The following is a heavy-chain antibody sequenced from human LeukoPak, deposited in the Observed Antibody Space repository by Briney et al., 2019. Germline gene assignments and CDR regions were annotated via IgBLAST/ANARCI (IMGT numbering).Heavy chain of an antibody. Sequence: ASVKVSCKASGYTFTSYYMHWVRQAPGQGLEWMGWINPNSGGTNYAQKFQGRVTMTRDTSISTAYMELSSLRSEDTAVYYCARTGIAAAGRGGFDYWGQGTLVTVSS. J-gene: IGHJ4*02. CDR3: ARTGIAAAGRGGFDY. CDR1: GYTFTSYY. CDR2: INPNSGGT. D-gene: IGHD6-13*01. V-gene: IGHV1-2*02.